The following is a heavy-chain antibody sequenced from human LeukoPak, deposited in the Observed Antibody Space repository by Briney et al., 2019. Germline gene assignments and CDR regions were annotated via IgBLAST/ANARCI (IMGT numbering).Heavy chain of an antibody. Sequence: ASVKVSCKASGYTFTSYGTSWVRQAPGQGLEWMGWISAYNGNTNYAQRLQGRVTMTTDTSTSTAYMELRSLRSDDTAVYYCARVYSSGWCFDYWGQGTLVTVSS. V-gene: IGHV1-18*01. D-gene: IGHD6-19*01. CDR3: ARVYSSGWCFDY. CDR2: ISAYNGNT. J-gene: IGHJ4*02. CDR1: GYTFTSYG.